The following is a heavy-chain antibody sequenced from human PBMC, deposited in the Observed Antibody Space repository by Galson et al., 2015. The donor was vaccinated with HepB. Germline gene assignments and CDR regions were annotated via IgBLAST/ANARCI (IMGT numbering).Heavy chain of an antibody. J-gene: IGHJ6*02. Sequence: CAASGFSFMSHSMNWVRHSPGKGLEWLADHSPGGTKYYADSARGRFTISRDNAKKSMYLHMSSLRVEDAAVYYCARNPASYDYYNMDVWGQGTTVTVSS. D-gene: IGHD3-16*01. V-gene: IGHV3-48*01. CDR3: ARNPASYDYYNMDV. CDR1: GFSFMSHS. CDR2: HSPGGTK.